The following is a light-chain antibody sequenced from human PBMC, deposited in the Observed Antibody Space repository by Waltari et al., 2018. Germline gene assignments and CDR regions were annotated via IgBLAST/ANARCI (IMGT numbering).Light chain of an antibody. CDR2: DVN. CDR1: SSHVGTYNY. Sequence: QSALTQPRSVSGSPGQSVTISCTGTSSHVGTYNYVSRYQQHPGKAPKLMMFDVNRRPSGVPDRFSGSKSGNTASLTISGLHADDEADYYCCSYAGTYTVYVFGSGTKVTVL. CDR3: CSYAGTYTVYV. V-gene: IGLV2-11*01. J-gene: IGLJ1*01.